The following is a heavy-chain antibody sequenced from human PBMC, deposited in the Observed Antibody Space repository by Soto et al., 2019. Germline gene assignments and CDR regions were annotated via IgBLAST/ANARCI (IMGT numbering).Heavy chain of an antibody. CDR1: GDSISGYY. Sequence: PSETLSLTCTVSGDSISGYYWSWIRQPPGKGLEWIGEINQSGSTNYNPSLKSRVTISVDTSKNQFPLQLSSVTPEDTAVYYCARARKDPELYCSGGSCYNWFDPWGQGTLVTVSS. J-gene: IGHJ5*02. CDR2: INQSGST. D-gene: IGHD2-15*01. V-gene: IGHV4-34*01. CDR3: ARARKDPELYCSGGSCYNWFDP.